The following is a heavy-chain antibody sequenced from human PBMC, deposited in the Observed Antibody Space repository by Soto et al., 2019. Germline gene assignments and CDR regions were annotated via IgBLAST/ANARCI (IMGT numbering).Heavy chain of an antibody. CDR2: IYYSGST. Sequence: PLETLSLTCTVSGGSISSYYWSWIRQPPGKGLEWIGYIYYSGSTNYNPSLKSRVTISVDTSKNQFSLKLSSVTAADTAVYYCARIRDDCSGGSCPPGYNWFDPWGQGTLVTVSS. D-gene: IGHD2-15*01. CDR3: ARIRDDCSGGSCPPGYNWFDP. J-gene: IGHJ5*02. V-gene: IGHV4-59*08. CDR1: GGSISSYY.